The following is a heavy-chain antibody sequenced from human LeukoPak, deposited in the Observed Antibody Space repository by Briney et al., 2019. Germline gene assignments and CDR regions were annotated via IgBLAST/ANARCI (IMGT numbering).Heavy chain of an antibody. CDR1: GFTFREFA. Sequence: GGSLRLSCTSSGFTFREFAVSWFRQAPGKGLEWIGFIRSSIYGGTPKAAASVKGRFIFSRDDSKGVAYLRMNSLKTDDTAVYYCSREWGNGNDLRPDSWGQGTPVTVSS. J-gene: IGHJ4*02. V-gene: IGHV3-49*03. CDR2: IRSSIYGGTP. CDR3: SREWGNGNDLRPDS. D-gene: IGHD1-1*01.